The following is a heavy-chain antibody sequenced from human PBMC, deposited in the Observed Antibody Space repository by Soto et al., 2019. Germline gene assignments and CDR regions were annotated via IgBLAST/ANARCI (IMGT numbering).Heavy chain of an antibody. CDR2: IWYDGSNK. D-gene: IGHD5-12*01. Sequence: PGGSLRLSCAAFGFTCISFGMHWVRQAPGKGLEWVAVIWYDGSNKYYADSVKGRFTISRDNSKNTLYLQMNSLRAEDTAVYYCARDYSGGYGGYVSAIDYWGQGTLVNVSS. J-gene: IGHJ4*02. CDR3: ARDYSGGYGGYVSAIDY. CDR1: GFTCISFG. V-gene: IGHV3-33*01.